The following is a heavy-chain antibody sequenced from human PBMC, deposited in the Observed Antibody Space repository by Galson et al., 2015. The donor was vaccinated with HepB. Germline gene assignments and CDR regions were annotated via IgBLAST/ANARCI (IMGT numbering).Heavy chain of an antibody. CDR3: VQGGGLDLVHPPIGS. V-gene: IGHV3-30*18. CDR2: ISYDGRNK. CDR1: GFNFSSYG. J-gene: IGHJ4*02. D-gene: IGHD3/OR15-3a*01. Sequence: SLRLSCAASGFNFSSYGMHWVRQAPGKGLEWAAAISYDGRNKYYGDSVKGRFTISRDDSKNTLHLQMNSLRVEDTAVFYCVQGGGLDLVHPPIGSWGQGTLVIVSS.